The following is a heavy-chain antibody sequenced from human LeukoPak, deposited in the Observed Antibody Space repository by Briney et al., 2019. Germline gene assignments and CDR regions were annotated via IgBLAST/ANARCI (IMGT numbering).Heavy chain of an antibody. CDR3: ARAGSGRYGSYYYYHGMDV. CDR2: IYHSGST. Sequence: PSETLSLTCAVSGGSISSGGYSWSWIRQPPGKGLEWIGYIYHSGSTYYNPSLKSRVTISVDRSKNQFSLKLSSVTAADTAVYYCARAGSGRYGSYYYYHGMDVWGQGTTVTVSS. J-gene: IGHJ6*02. V-gene: IGHV4-30-2*01. D-gene: IGHD6-19*01. CDR1: GGSISSGGYS.